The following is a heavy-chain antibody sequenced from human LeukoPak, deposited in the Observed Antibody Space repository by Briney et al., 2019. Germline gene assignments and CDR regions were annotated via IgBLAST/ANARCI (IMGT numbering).Heavy chain of an antibody. CDR1: GGSFSGYY. CDR3: ARGPKYYDILTGYAYNWFDP. D-gene: IGHD3-9*01. V-gene: IGHV4-34*01. CDR2: SNHSGST. Sequence: SETLSLTCAVYGGSFSGYYWSWIRQPPGKGLEWIGESNHSGSTNYNPSLKSRVTISVDTSKNQFSLKLSSVTAADTAVYYCARGPKYYDILTGYAYNWFDPWGQGTLVTVPS. J-gene: IGHJ5*02.